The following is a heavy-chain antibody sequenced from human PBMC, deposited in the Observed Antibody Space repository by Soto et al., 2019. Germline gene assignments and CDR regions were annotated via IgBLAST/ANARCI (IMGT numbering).Heavy chain of an antibody. CDR2: ISGSAGNT. J-gene: IGHJ6*02. CDR3: ARRERRSPNIDYFGMDV. Sequence: GGSLRLSCAASGFTFSSYALSWVRQAPGKGLEWVSAISGSAGNTYYADSVMGRFSTSADKSITTAYLQWSSLKASDTATYFCARRERRSPNIDYFGMDVWGQGTTVTVSS. V-gene: IGHV3-23*01. CDR1: GFTFSSYA.